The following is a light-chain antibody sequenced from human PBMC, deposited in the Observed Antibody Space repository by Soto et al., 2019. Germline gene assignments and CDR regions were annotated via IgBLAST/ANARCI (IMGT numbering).Light chain of an antibody. J-gene: IGKJ4*01. Sequence: LSLSPGTLSLSPGGSATLISSTSQSISSSYLAWYQQNPGHAPRLLIDGASSRATGIPSRFSTSGSGTDFPLTISILEPEDFAVYYCEHYGSSPPTFGGGTKVDIK. CDR3: EHYGSSPPT. CDR2: GAS. CDR1: QSISSSY. V-gene: IGKV3-20*01.